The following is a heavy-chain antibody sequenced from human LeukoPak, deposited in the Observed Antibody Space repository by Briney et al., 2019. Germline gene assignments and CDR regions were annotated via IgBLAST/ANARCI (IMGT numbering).Heavy chain of an antibody. J-gene: IGHJ4*02. CDR3: ARLGGESNSGSYYANYFDY. V-gene: IGHV5-51*01. CDR2: IYPGGSDT. CDR1: GYSFTSYW. D-gene: IGHD1-26*01. Sequence: GESLQISCKGSGYSFTSYWIGWVRQMPGKGLEWMGIIYPGGSDTRYSPSFQGQVTISADKSISTAYLQWSSLKASDTAMYYCARLGGESNSGSYYANYFDYWGQGTLVTVSS.